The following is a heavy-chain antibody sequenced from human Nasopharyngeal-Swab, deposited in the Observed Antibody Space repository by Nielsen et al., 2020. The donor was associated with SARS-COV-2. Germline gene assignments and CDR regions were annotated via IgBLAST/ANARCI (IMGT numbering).Heavy chain of an antibody. CDR2: ISGSGGST. J-gene: IGHJ6*03. V-gene: IGHV3-23*01. CDR3: AKYYGDYPYYYYYMDV. CDR1: GFSFSSYA. D-gene: IGHD4-17*01. Sequence: GESLQISCAGSGFSFSSYAMSWVRQAPGKVLEWVSAISGSGGSTYYADSVKGRFTISRDNSKNTLYLQMNSLRAEDTAVYYCAKYYGDYPYYYYYMDVWGKGTTVTVSS.